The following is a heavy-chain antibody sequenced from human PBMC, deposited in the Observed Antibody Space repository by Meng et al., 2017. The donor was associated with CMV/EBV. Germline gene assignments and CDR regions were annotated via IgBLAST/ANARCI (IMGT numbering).Heavy chain of an antibody. CDR1: GFTFSSYW. D-gene: IGHD3-22*01. V-gene: IGHV3-7*03. CDR2: IKQDGSEK. Sequence: GESLKISCAASGFTFSSYWMSWVRQAPGKGLEWVANIKQDGSEKYYVDSVKGRFTISRDNPKNSLYLQMSSLRSEDTAVYYCARGPRLRRLFPPPRPYYYYYGMDVWGQGTTVTVSS. CDR3: ARGPRLRRLFPPPRPYYYYYGMDV. J-gene: IGHJ6*02.